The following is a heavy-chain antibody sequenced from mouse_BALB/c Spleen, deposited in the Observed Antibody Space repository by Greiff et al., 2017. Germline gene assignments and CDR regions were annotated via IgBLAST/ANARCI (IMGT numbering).Heavy chain of an antibody. CDR1: GFNIKDYY. D-gene: IGHD1-3*01. CDR3: NAPDNFRRAMDY. J-gene: IGHJ4*01. V-gene: IGHV14-4*02. CDR2: IDPENGDT. Sequence: EVQRVESGAELVRSGASVKLSCTASGFNIKDYYMHWVKQRPEQGLEWIGWIDPENGDTEYAPKFQGRATMTADTSSNTAYLQLSSLTSEDTAVYYCNAPDNFRRAMDYWGQGTSVTVSS.